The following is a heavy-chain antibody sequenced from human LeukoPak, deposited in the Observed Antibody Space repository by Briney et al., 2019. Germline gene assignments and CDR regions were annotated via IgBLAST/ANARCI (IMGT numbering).Heavy chain of an antibody. Sequence: PSETLSLTCTVSGGSISSYYWSWIRQPPGKGLEWIGYIYYSGSTNYNPSLKSRVTISVDTSKNQFSLKLSSVTAADTAVYYCARMCSSSWYLTRSQNWFDPWGQGTLVTVSS. CDR2: IYYSGST. CDR3: ARMCSSSWYLTRSQNWFDP. CDR1: GGSISSYY. D-gene: IGHD6-13*01. J-gene: IGHJ5*02. V-gene: IGHV4-59*01.